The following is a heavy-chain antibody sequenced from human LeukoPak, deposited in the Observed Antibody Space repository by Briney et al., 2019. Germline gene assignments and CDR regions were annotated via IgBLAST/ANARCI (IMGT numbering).Heavy chain of an antibody. CDR1: GGSISNYY. Sequence: PSETLSLTCTVSGGSISNYYWSWIRQPPGKGLEWIGSIYHSGSTSYNPSLKSRLTISVDTSKNQFSLKLNFVTAADTAMYYCARMFRSSWYINWFDPWGQGTLVTVSS. CDR3: ARMFRSSWYINWFDP. J-gene: IGHJ5*02. CDR2: IYHSGST. D-gene: IGHD6-13*01. V-gene: IGHV4-59*08.